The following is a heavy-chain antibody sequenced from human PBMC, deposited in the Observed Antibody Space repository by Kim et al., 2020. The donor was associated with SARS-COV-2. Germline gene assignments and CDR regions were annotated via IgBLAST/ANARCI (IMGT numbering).Heavy chain of an antibody. CDR1: GYTLTELS. CDR2: FDPEDGET. J-gene: IGHJ4*02. Sequence: ASVKVSCKVSGYTLTELSMHWVRQAPGKGLEWMGGFDPEDGETIYAQKFQGRVTMTEDTSTDTAYMELSSLRSEDTAVYYCATTRGDYDILTGYYLYFDYWGQGTLVTVSS. D-gene: IGHD3-9*01. CDR3: ATTRGDYDILTGYYLYFDY. V-gene: IGHV1-24*01.